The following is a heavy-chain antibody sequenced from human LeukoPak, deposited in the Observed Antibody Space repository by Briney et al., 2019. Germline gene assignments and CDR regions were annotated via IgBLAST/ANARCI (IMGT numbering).Heavy chain of an antibody. CDR3: ARGYYDALWAFDI. D-gene: IGHD3-22*01. CDR2: MNPNSGNT. Sequence: ASVKVSCKASGYTFTSYDINWVRQATGQGLEWMGWMNPNSGNTGYAQKFQGRVTITRNTSISTAYMELSSLRSEDTAVYYCARGYYDALWAFDIWGQGTMVTVSS. V-gene: IGHV1-8*03. CDR1: GYTFTSYD. J-gene: IGHJ3*02.